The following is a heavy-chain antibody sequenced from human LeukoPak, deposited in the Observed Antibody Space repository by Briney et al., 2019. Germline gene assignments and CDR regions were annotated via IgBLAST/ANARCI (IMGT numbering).Heavy chain of an antibody. CDR1: GFIFRSYN. CDR3: ARGGDKRLARNWFDP. V-gene: IGHV3-21*01. Sequence: GGSLRLSCAASGFIFRSYNMYWVRQAPGKGPEWVSSITTSSSCIFYADSVKGRLTVSRDDATNSVYLEMNSLRAEDTAVYYCARGGDKRLARNWFDPWGQGTVVTVSS. D-gene: IGHD3-16*01. CDR2: ITTSSSCI. J-gene: IGHJ5*02.